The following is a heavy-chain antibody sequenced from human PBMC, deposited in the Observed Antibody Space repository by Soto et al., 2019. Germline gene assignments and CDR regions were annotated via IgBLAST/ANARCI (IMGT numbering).Heavy chain of an antibody. J-gene: IGHJ6*02. CDR3: ARDRVAAASSGAHYYYGMDV. CDR2: IYTSGST. D-gene: IGHD6-13*01. V-gene: IGHV4-4*07. CDR1: GGSISSYY. Sequence: QVQLQESGPGLVKPSETLSLTCTVSGGSISSYYWSWIRQPAGKGLEWIGRIYTSGSTNYNPSPKSRVTMSVDTSKNQFSLKLSSVTAADTAVYYCARDRVAAASSGAHYYYGMDVWGQGTTVTVSS.